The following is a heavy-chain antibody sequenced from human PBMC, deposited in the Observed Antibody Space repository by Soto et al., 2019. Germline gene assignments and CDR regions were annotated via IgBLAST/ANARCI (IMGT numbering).Heavy chain of an antibody. CDR2: IWYDGSNK. Sequence: QVQLVESGGGVVQPGRSLRLSCAASGFTFSSYGMHWVRQAPGKGLEWVAVIWYDGSNKYYADSVKGRFTISRDNSKNPLYLQMTSLRAEDTAVYYCARELGGITKIGGMDVWGQGTTVTVSS. V-gene: IGHV3-33*01. J-gene: IGHJ6*02. CDR1: GFTFSSYG. CDR3: ARELGGITKIGGMDV. D-gene: IGHD3-10*02.